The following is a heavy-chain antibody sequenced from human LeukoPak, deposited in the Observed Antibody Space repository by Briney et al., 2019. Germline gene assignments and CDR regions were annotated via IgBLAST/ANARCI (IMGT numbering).Heavy chain of an antibody. CDR1: GSSISTSY. CDR2: IYYSGYT. V-gene: IGHV4-59*01. D-gene: IGHD1-26*01. J-gene: IGHJ4*02. Sequence: PSETLSLTCTFSGSSISTSYWSWIRQPPGKGLEWIAYIYYSGYTNYNPSLKSRVTISIDTSKNQFSLKLSSMTAADTAVYYCARARSDSGRFDYWGQGTLVTVSS. CDR3: ARARSDSGRFDY.